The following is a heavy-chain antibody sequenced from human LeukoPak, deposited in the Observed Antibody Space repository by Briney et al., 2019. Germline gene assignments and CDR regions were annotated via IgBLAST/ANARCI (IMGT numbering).Heavy chain of an antibody. CDR1: GGSISSGDYY. Sequence: SQTLSLTCTVSGGSISSGDYYWGWIRQPPGKGLEWIGYIYYSGSTYYNPSLKSRITISVDTSKNQFSLKLTSVTAADTAVYYCARERRLELPDYGVDVWGQGTTVTVSS. D-gene: IGHD1-7*01. J-gene: IGHJ6*02. CDR2: IYYSGST. V-gene: IGHV4-30-4*01. CDR3: ARERRLELPDYGVDV.